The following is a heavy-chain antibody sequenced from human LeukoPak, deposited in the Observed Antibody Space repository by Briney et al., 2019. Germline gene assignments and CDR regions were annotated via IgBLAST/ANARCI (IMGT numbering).Heavy chain of an antibody. CDR3: ARRMRGGYSYGKFDY. CDR2: IYHSGST. J-gene: IGHJ4*02. V-gene: IGHV4-38-2*02. Sequence: PSETLSLTCTVSAYSISSGYYWGWIRQPPGKGLEWIGSIYHSGSTYYNPSLKSRVTISVDTSKNQFSLKLSSVTAADTAVYYCARRMRGGYSYGKFDYWGQGTLVTVSS. CDR1: AYSISSGYY. D-gene: IGHD5-18*01.